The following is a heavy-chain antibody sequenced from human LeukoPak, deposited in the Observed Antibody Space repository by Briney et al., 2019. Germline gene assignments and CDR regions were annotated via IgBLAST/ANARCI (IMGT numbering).Heavy chain of an antibody. D-gene: IGHD2-21*02. Sequence: GGSLRLSCAASGFTFNSYAMSWVRQALGKGLEWLSTISGSGGSTYYADSVKGRFTISRDNSKNTLYLQMNSLRAEDTAVYYCAKSIRDRFYFDYWGQGTLVTVS. V-gene: IGHV3-23*01. CDR2: ISGSGGST. J-gene: IGHJ4*02. CDR1: GFTFNSYA. CDR3: AKSIRDRFYFDY.